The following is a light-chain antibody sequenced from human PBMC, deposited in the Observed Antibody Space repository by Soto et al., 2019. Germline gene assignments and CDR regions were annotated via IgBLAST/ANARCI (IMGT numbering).Light chain of an antibody. CDR3: QQYGSSHSIT. V-gene: IGKV3-20*01. Sequence: EIVLTQSPGTLSLSPGERATLSCRASQSVSSSYLAWYQQKPGQATRLLIYGASSRANGIPDRFSGSGSGTDFTLTISRLEPEDFAVYYCQQYGSSHSITFGQGTRLEIK. CDR2: GAS. CDR1: QSVSSSY. J-gene: IGKJ5*01.